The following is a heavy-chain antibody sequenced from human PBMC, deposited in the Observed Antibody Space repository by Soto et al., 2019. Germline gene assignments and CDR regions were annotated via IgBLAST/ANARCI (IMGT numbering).Heavy chain of an antibody. D-gene: IGHD2-2*01. V-gene: IGHV3-23*01. CDR2: ISGTGDTT. CDR1: GFTFTNFA. Sequence: LRLSCAASGFTFTNFAMNWVRQAPGKGLEWVSVISGTGDTTYNADSVKGRFTISRDNSMNTAFLQMNSLRAEDTALYYCAKGYCSSTSCSFDYWGQGTLVTVYS. J-gene: IGHJ4*02. CDR3: AKGYCSSTSCSFDY.